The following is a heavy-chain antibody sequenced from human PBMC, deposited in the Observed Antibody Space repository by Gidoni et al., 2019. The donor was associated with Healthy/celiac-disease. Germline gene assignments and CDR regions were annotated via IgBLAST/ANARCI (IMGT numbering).Heavy chain of an antibody. CDR2: ISGRGGST. Sequence: SITLSCPAPGFTFSSYAMSWVRQAPGKGLEWVSAISGRGGSTYYADSVKGRFTISRDNSKNTLYLQMNSLRAEDTAVYYCAKDYDSSGQGGMDVWGQGTTITVSS. CDR3: AKDYDSSGQGGMDV. CDR1: GFTFSSYA. D-gene: IGHD3-22*01. V-gene: IGHV3-23*01. J-gene: IGHJ6*02.